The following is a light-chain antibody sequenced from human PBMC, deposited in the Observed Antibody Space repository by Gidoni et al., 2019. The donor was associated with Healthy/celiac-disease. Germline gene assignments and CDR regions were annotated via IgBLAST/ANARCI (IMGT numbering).Light chain of an antibody. CDR2: LGS. CDR3: MQALQTPFT. CDR1: QSLLHSNGYNY. J-gene: IGKJ3*01. V-gene: IGKV2-28*01. Sequence: DIVMTQPPLSLPVTPGEPASISCRSSQSLLHSNGYNYLDWYLQKPGQSPQLLIYLGSNRASGVPDRFSGSGSGTDFTLKISRVEAEDVGVYYCMQALQTPFTFGAGTKVDIK.